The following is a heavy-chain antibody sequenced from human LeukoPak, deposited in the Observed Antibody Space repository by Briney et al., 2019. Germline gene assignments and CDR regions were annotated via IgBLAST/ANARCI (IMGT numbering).Heavy chain of an antibody. CDR2: IYHSGST. CDR3: ARVGTMVRGIIDY. V-gene: IGHV4-30-2*01. D-gene: IGHD3-10*01. J-gene: IGHJ4*02. CDR1: GGSISSGGYS. Sequence: SETLSLTCAVSGGSISSGGYSWSWIRQPPGKGLEWIGYIYHSGSTYYNPSLKSRVTISVDRSKNQFSLKLSSVTAADTAVYYCARVGTMVRGIIDYWGQGTLVTVSS.